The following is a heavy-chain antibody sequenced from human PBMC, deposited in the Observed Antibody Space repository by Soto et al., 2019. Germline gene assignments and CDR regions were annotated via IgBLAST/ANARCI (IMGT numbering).Heavy chain of an antibody. V-gene: IGHV1-46*03. CDR2: INPNGGST. CDR3: ATYCGGDTCAPGPWK. D-gene: IGHD2-21*01. CDR1: GYSLSPYY. Sequence: QVHLVQSGAEVKKPGASVKVYCKASGYSLSPYYMHWVRQAPGQGLEWMAIINPNGGSTKNAQTFQRRGTVTRDTSTSTVYMELSRLTSEDTATYYCATYCGGDTCAPGPWKWGQGTMVTVSS. J-gene: IGHJ3*01.